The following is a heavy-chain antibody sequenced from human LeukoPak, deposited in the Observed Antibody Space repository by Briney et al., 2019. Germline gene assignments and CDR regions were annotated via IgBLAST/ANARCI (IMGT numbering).Heavy chain of an antibody. V-gene: IGHV4-61*08. Sequence: SQTLSLTCTVSGGSISSGGYYWSWIRQHPGKGLEWIGYIYYSGSTNYNPSLKSRVTISVDTSKNQFSLKLSSVTAADTAVYYCARGIGGSWPYYYYYGMDVWGQGTTVTVSS. CDR3: ARGIGGSWPYYYYYGMDV. CDR2: IYYSGST. CDR1: GGSISSGGYY. J-gene: IGHJ6*02. D-gene: IGHD1-26*01.